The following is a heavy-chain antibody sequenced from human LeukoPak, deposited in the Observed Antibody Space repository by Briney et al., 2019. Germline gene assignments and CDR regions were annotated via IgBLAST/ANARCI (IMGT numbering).Heavy chain of an antibody. V-gene: IGHV3-30*01. Sequence: GGSLRLSCAASGFIFSNYAMHWVRQAPGKGLEWVALISSDGSKTYHADSVKGRFSISRDNSKNTLYLQLNSLRAEDTSVYYSARDSTYWYDSGSSGPHYFDYWGQGTLVTVSS. D-gene: IGHD3-10*01. CDR3: ARDSTYWYDSGSSGPHYFDY. CDR1: GFIFSNYA. CDR2: ISSDGSKT. J-gene: IGHJ4*02.